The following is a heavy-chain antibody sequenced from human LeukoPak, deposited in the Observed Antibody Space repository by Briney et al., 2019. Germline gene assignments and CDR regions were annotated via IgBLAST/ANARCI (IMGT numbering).Heavy chain of an antibody. J-gene: IGHJ4*02. V-gene: IGHV3-7*01. D-gene: IGHD3-22*01. CDR2: INQDGREK. Sequence: GRSLRLSCAASGFTFGSYWMSWVRQAPGKGLEWVANINQDGREKYYVDSVKGRFTISRDNAKNSLYLQMNSLRAEDTAVYYCARWRYYDNNGYYYYFDYWGQGTLVTVSS. CDR1: GFTFGSYW. CDR3: ARWRYYDNNGYYYYFDY.